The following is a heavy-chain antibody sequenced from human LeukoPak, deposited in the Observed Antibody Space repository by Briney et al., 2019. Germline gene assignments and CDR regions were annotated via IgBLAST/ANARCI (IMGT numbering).Heavy chain of an antibody. J-gene: IGHJ4*02. CDR2: INPSGGST. CDR1: GYTFTSYY. D-gene: IGHD3-10*01. Sequence: ASVKVSCKASGYTFTSYYMHWVRQAPGQGLEWMGIINPSGGSTSYAQKFQGRVTITRDTSTSTVYMELSSLRAEDTAVYYCAKDYSRSDDSGTETDLPFDYWGQGTLVTVSS. CDR3: AKDYSRSDDSGTETDLPFDY. V-gene: IGHV1-46*01.